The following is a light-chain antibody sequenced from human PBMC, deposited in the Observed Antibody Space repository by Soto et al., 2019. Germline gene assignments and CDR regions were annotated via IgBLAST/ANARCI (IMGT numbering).Light chain of an antibody. CDR2: GNV. CDR3: QSYDNGLSGWV. V-gene: IGLV2-14*01. Sequence: QSVLTQPASVSGSPGQSITISCTGTSSDVGGYNYVSWYQQHPGKAPKLLLNGNVNRPSGIPDRFSASKSGASSSLAITGLQTEDEADYYCQSYDNGLSGWVFGGGTKLTVL. CDR1: SSDVGGYNY. J-gene: IGLJ3*02.